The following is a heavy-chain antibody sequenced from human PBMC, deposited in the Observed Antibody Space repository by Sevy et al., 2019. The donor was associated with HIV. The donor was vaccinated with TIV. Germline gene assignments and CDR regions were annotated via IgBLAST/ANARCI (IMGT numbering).Heavy chain of an antibody. D-gene: IGHD3-16*02. CDR3: ATAVMITFGGVIANDY. V-gene: IGHV1-24*01. Sequence: ASVKVSCKVSGYTHTELSMHWVRQAPGKGLEWMGGFDPEDGETIYAQKFQGRVTMTEDTSTDTAYMELSSLRSEDTAVYYCATAVMITFGGVIANDYWGQGTLVTVSS. CDR1: GYTHTELS. CDR2: FDPEDGET. J-gene: IGHJ4*02.